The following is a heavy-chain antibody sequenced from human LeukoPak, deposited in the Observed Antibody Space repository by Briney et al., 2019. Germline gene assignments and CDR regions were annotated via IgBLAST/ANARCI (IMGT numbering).Heavy chain of an antibody. J-gene: IGHJ5*02. CDR1: GYTLTELS. V-gene: IGHV1-24*01. Sequence: ASAKVSCKVSGYTLTELSMHWVGQAPGKGREWMGGFDPEDGETIYAQKFQGRVTMTEDTSTDTAYMELSSLRSEDTAVYYCATAGSPWFDPWGQGTLVTVSS. CDR2: FDPEDGET. CDR3: ATAGSPWFDP.